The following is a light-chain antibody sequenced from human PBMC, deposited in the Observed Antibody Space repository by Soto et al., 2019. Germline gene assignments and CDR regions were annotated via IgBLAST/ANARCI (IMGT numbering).Light chain of an antibody. CDR3: QHYNNWPPGRT. CDR1: QSVSSY. J-gene: IGKJ1*01. V-gene: IGKV3-15*01. Sequence: EIVLTQSPATLSLSPGERATLSCRASQSVSSYLAWYQQKPGQAPRLLIYGASTRATGIPARFSGSGSGTEFTLTVSSLQSEDSALYYCQHYNNWPPGRTFGQGTKVDIK. CDR2: GAS.